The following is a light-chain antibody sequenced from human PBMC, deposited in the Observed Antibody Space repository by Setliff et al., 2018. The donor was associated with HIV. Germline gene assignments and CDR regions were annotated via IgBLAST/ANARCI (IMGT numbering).Light chain of an antibody. V-gene: IGLV2-14*01. CDR3: SSHSSTSALEV. CDR1: SSDIGNYNY. Sequence: QSVLTQPASVSGSPGQSITISCTGTSSDIGNYNYVSWYQQHPGKAPKLVIFEVFNRPSGISDRFSGSKSGNTASLTISGLQAEDEADYYCSSHSSTSALEVFGGGTKVTVL. CDR2: EVF. J-gene: IGLJ2*01.